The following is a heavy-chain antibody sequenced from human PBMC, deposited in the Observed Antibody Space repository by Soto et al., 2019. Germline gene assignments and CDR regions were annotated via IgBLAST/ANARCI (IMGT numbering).Heavy chain of an antibody. J-gene: IGHJ6*02. Sequence: GESLKISCKGSGYSFTSYWIAWVRQMPGKGVEWMGIIYPGDSDSRYSSSFQGQVTISADKSFNSAYLQWSSLKASDSAMYYCARLQRDGMDVWGQGTTVTVSS. D-gene: IGHD6-25*01. CDR3: ARLQRDGMDV. CDR2: IYPGDSDS. CDR1: GYSFTSYW. V-gene: IGHV5-51*01.